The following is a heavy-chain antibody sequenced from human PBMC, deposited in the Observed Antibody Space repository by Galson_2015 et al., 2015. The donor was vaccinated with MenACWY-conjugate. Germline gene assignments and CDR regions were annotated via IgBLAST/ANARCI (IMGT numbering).Heavy chain of an antibody. Sequence: SLRLSCEASGFIFSSYSMNWVRQAPGKGLEWVSSIDSSGSDIYYGDSVKGRFTISRDNAKNSVFLQMNSLRAEDTAVYYCARGIGDYVDGSGDCWGQGTLVTVSS. CDR1: GFIFSSYS. D-gene: IGHD4-17*01. J-gene: IGHJ4*02. V-gene: IGHV3-21*01. CDR3: ARGIGDYVDGSGDC. CDR2: IDSSGSDI.